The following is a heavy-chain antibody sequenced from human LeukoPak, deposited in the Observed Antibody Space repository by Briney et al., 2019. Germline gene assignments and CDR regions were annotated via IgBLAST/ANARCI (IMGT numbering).Heavy chain of an antibody. CDR2: ISSSSVTI. Sequence: GGSLRLSCAASEFTFGSYSMNWVRQAPGKGLEWVSYISSSSVTIYYADSVKGRFTVSRDNAKNSLYLQMNSLRAEDTAIYYCARDPYNGNYGDSYYYYMDVWGKGTTVTISS. CDR3: ARDPYNGNYGDSYYYYMDV. CDR1: EFTFGSYS. J-gene: IGHJ6*03. D-gene: IGHD1-26*01. V-gene: IGHV3-48*01.